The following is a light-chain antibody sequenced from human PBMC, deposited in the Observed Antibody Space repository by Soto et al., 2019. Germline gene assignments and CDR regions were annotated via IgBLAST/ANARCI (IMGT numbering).Light chain of an antibody. V-gene: IGLV2-14*01. CDR1: SSDVGGYNY. Sequence: QSALTQPASVSGSPGQSITISCTGTSSDVGGYNYVSWYQQHPGKAPKLVIYEVSNRPSGVSHRFSGSKSGNTASLTISGLQAEDEADYYCSSYRGSSSYVFGTGTKVTVL. CDR2: EVS. CDR3: SSYRGSSSYV. J-gene: IGLJ1*01.